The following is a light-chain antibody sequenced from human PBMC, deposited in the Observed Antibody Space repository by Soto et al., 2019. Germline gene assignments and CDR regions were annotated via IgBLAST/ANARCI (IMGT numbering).Light chain of an antibody. CDR2: DAS. J-gene: IGKJ5*01. CDR1: QDINKN. V-gene: IGKV1-33*01. Sequence: DIQMTQSPSSLSASVGDRVTITCQASQDINKNLIWYQQKPGKAPKLLIYDASDSETGVPSRFSGSGSGTGFTFTISSLQPEDFATYYCQQYGSLPLTFGQGTRLEIK. CDR3: QQYGSLPLT.